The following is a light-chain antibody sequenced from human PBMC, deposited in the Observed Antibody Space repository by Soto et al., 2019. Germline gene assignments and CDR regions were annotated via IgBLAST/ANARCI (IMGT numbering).Light chain of an antibody. CDR1: SSDVGGYNY. J-gene: IGLJ3*02. V-gene: IGLV2-14*01. Sequence: QSALTQPASVSGSPGQSITISCTGTSSDVGGYNYVSWYHQHPGKAPKLMIYEVSNRPSGVSNRFSGSKSVNTASLTISGLQAEDEADYYGSSFTSINTWVFGGGTKLTVL. CDR3: SSFTSINTWV. CDR2: EVS.